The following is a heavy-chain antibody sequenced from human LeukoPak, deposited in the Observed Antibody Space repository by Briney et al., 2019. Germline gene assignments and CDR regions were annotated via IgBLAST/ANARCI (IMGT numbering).Heavy chain of an antibody. CDR3: ARNYNWGDANYYYYMDI. Sequence: PSETLSLTCTVSGGSISSYYWSWIRQSAGKGLEWIGRISSSGTTNYNPSLKSRVTMSVDTSKNQFSLRVTSVTAADTAVYYCARNYNWGDANYYYYMDIWGKGITVTVSS. V-gene: IGHV4-4*07. CDR1: GGSISSYY. D-gene: IGHD7-27*01. J-gene: IGHJ6*03. CDR2: ISSSGTT.